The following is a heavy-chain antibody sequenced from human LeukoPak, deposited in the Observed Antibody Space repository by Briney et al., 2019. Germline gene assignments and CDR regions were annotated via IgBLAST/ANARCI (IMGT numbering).Heavy chain of an antibody. Sequence: SETLSLTCTVSGGSISSGDYYWSWIRQPPGKGLEWIEYIYYSGSTNYNPSLKSRVTISVDTSKNQFSLKLSSVTAADTAVYYCARGGSDWFDPWGQGTLVTVSS. CDR3: ARGGSDWFDP. D-gene: IGHD3-10*01. V-gene: IGHV4-61*08. CDR2: IYYSGST. CDR1: GGSISSGDYY. J-gene: IGHJ5*02.